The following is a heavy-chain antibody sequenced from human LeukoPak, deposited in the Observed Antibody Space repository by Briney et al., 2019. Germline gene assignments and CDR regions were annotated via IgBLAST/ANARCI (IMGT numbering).Heavy chain of an antibody. CDR3: ARRLGRTSGSYQY. CDR2: IYPDDSDT. CDR1: GYSFTNYW. D-gene: IGHD1-26*01. J-gene: IGHJ4*02. V-gene: IGHV5-51*01. Sequence: GESLQISCKGSGYSFTNYWIGWVRPLPGKGLKWMGLIYPDDSDTKYSPSFKGQVIISADKSINTAYLQWSSLKASDTAMYYCARRLGRTSGSYQYWGQGTLVTVSS.